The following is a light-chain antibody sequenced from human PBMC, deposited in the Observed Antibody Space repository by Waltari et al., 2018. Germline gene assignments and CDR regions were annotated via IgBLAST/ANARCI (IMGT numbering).Light chain of an antibody. V-gene: IGKV4-1*01. CDR2: WAS. Sequence: DIVMTQSPDSLAVSLGERATIYCKSSHSVFYTSNHKNYLAWYQRKPGQPPKLLIYWASTRESGVPDRFSGSGSGTDFTLTISSLQAEDVALYCCQQYYNSPRTFGQGTKVEIK. CDR3: QQYYNSPRT. CDR1: HSVFYTSNHKNY. J-gene: IGKJ1*01.